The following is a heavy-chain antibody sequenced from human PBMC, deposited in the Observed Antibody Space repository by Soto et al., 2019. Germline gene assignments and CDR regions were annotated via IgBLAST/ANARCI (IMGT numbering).Heavy chain of an antibody. D-gene: IGHD5-12*01. CDR2: IIPIFGTA. J-gene: IGHJ4*02. V-gene: IGHV1-69*13. Sequence: SVKVSCKASGGTFSSYAISWVRQAPGQGLEWMGGIIPIFGTANYAQKFQGRVTITADESTSTAYMELSSLRSEDTAVYYCARDVDIVATIPMAFNYWGQGTLVTVSS. CDR1: GGTFSSYA. CDR3: ARDVDIVATIPMAFNY.